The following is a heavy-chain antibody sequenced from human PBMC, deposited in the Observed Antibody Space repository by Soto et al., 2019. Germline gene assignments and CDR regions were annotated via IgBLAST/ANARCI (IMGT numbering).Heavy chain of an antibody. Sequence: QVQLVQSGPEVKKPGSSVRVSCKTSGGSFTDYSIDWVRQAPGQGLEWMGRILPVFGRTNYAQRFQGTLTITADESTSTGSMELSSLRPEDRAIYYCARAVRGYRYGYVKWGQGTLV. V-gene: IGHV1-69*18. D-gene: IGHD5-18*01. CDR3: ARAVRGYRYGYVK. CDR1: GGSFTDYS. J-gene: IGHJ4*01. CDR2: ILPVFGRT.